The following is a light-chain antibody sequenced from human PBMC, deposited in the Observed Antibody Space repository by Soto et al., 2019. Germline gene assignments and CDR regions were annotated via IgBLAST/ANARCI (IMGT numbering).Light chain of an antibody. CDR1: QSISSK. V-gene: IGKV3-15*01. J-gene: IGKJ2*01. Sequence: EIVMTQSPATLSVSPGEGATLSCRASQSISSKLAWYQQKPGQAPRLLIYAASTRATGVPARFSGSGSGTEFTLTISSLQPEDFATYYCQQANSFPHTFGQGTKLEIK. CDR2: AAS. CDR3: QQANSFPHT.